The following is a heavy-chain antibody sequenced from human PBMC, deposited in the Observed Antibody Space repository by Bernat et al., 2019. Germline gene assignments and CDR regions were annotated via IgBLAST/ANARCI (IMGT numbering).Heavy chain of an antibody. CDR3: AKYFGSGTYGLDY. Sequence: EVQLVESGGGLVQPGGSLRLSCAASGFTFSNYNIHWVRQAPGKGLVWVSRINGDGSSTTYADSVKGRFTISRDNAKNTLYLQMNSLRADDTAVYYCAKYFGSGTYGLDYWGQGTLVTVSS. CDR2: INGDGSST. CDR1: GFTFSNYN. J-gene: IGHJ4*02. V-gene: IGHV3-74*01. D-gene: IGHD3-10*01.